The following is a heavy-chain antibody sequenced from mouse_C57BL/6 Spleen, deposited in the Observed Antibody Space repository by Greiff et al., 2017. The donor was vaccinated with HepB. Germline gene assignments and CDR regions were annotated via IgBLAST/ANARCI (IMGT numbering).Heavy chain of an antibody. CDR2: IDPENGDT. CDR1: GFNIKDDY. D-gene: IGHD1-1*01. J-gene: IGHJ3*01. CDR3: TLYYYGSSWFAY. V-gene: IGHV14-4*01. Sequence: EVQVVESGAELVRPGASVKLSCTASGFNIKDDYMHWVKQRPEQGLEWIGWIDPENGDTEYASKFQGKATITADTSSNTAYLQLSSLTSEDTAVYYCTLYYYGSSWFAYWGQGTLVTVSA.